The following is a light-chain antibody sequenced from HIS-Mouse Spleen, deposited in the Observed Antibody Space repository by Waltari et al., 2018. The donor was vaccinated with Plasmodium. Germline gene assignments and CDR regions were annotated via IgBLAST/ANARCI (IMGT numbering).Light chain of an antibody. CDR1: RLSSDY. J-gene: IGLJ2*01. CDR3: NSRDSSGNHVV. V-gene: IGLV3-19*01. Sequence: SSELPQDPAVSVALGQTVRITCQGDRLSSDYANWYQQKPGQATVLVIYGKNNRPSGIPDLFSGSSSGNTASLTITGAQAEDEADYYCNSRDSSGNHVVFGGGTKLTVL. CDR2: GKN.